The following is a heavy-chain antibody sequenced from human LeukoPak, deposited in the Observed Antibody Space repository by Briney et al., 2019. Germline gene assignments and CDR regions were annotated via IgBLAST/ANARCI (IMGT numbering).Heavy chain of an antibody. CDR2: MNPNSGNT. V-gene: IGHV1-8*03. CDR3: ARVAAQSRRNYYYMDV. CDR1: GYTFTSYD. Sequence: ASVKVSCKASGYTFTSYDINWVRQATGQGLEWMGWMNPNSGNTGYAQKFQGRVTTTRNTSISTAYMELSSLRSEDTAVYYCARVAAQSRRNYYYMDVWGKGTTVTVSS. J-gene: IGHJ6*03. D-gene: IGHD6-13*01.